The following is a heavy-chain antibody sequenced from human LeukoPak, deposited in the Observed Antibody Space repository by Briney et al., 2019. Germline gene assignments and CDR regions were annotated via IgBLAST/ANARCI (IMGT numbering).Heavy chain of an antibody. CDR3: ARGDCSTPREVPCYYYYMDV. D-gene: IGHD2-2*01. V-gene: IGHV1-46*01. Sequence: ASVKVSCKASGYTFTSYYMHWVRQAPGQGLEWMGIINPSGGSTSYAQKFQGRVTMTTDTSTSTVYMELSSLRSEDTAVYYCARGDCSTPREVPCYYYYMDVWGKGTTVTVSS. CDR1: GYTFTSYY. CDR2: INPSGGST. J-gene: IGHJ6*03.